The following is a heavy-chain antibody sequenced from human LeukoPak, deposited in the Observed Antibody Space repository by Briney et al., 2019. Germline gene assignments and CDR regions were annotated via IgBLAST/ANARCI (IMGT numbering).Heavy chain of an antibody. CDR1: GYTFTSYY. CDR2: INPSGGST. CDR3: ARVNYGSDWYFDL. Sequence: ASVKVSCKASGYTFTSYYMHWVRQAPGQGLEWMGIINPSGGSTSYARKFQGRVTMTRDMSTSTVYMELSSLRSEDTAVYYCARVNYGSDWYFDLWGRGTLVTVSS. J-gene: IGHJ2*01. V-gene: IGHV1-46*01. D-gene: IGHD4-17*01.